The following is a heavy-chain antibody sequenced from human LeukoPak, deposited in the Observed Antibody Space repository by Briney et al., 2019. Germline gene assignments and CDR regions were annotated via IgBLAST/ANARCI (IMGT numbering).Heavy chain of an antibody. Sequence: PGASLSLSGASSGITFISYSMNWLHQPPGKGLEWVSSISSSSSYIYYAHSVKGRFTISRDNAKNSMYLQMTSLRAEDTAVYYCARDAVADQTPYYFDYWGQGALLTVSS. J-gene: IGHJ4*02. D-gene: IGHD6-19*01. CDR1: GITFISYS. V-gene: IGHV3-21*01. CDR3: ARDAVADQTPYYFDY. CDR2: ISSSSSYI.